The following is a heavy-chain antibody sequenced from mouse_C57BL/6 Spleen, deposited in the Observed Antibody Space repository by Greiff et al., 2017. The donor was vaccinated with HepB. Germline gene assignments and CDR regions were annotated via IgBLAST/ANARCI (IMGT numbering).Heavy chain of an antibody. CDR3: ATPYYYGSSEGAMDY. Sequence: DVMLVESGGGLVKPGGSLKLSCAASGFTFSSYAMSWVRQTPEKRLEWVATISDGGSYTYYPDNVKGRFTISRDNAKNNLYLQMSHLKSEDTAMYYCATPYYYGSSEGAMDYWGQGTSVTVSS. D-gene: IGHD1-1*01. J-gene: IGHJ4*01. CDR1: GFTFSSYA. V-gene: IGHV5-4*03. CDR2: ISDGGSYT.